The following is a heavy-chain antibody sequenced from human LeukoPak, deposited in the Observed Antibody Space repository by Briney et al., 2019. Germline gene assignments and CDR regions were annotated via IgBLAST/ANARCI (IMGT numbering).Heavy chain of an antibody. CDR1: GGSITASSYY. D-gene: IGHD3-22*01. Sequence: PSETLSLTRTVSGGSITASSYYWGWIRQPPGKGLEWIGSIYYGGSTYYNPSLKSRLTMSVDTSRNQFSLKVNSVTAADTAVYYCARSRYYDSGSFDPWGQGTLVTVSS. J-gene: IGHJ5*02. CDR3: ARSRYYDSGSFDP. CDR2: IYYGGST. V-gene: IGHV4-39*01.